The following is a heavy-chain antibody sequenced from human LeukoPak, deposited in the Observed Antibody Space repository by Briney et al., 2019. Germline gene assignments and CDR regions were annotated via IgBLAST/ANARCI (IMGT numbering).Heavy chain of an antibody. CDR1: GFTFSSYS. CDR3: ARGYLADYYFDY. V-gene: IGHV3-21*01. D-gene: IGHD3-3*01. CDR2: ISSSSSYI. J-gene: IGHJ4*02. Sequence: PGGSLRLSCAASGFTFSSYSMNWVRQAPGKGLEWVSSISSSSSYIYYADSVKGRFTISRDNAKNSLYLQMNSLRAEDTAVYYCARGYLADYYFDYWGQGTLVTVSS.